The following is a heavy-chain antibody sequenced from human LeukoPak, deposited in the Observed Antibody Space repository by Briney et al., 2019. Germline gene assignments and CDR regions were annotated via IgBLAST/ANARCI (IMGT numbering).Heavy chain of an antibody. CDR3: ARGSGAGPRGGGIFAFDI. D-gene: IGHD6-19*01. CDR2: IHYSGAT. V-gene: IGHV4-59*02. CDR1: GVSVNSRY. Sequence: SETLSLTCSVSGVSVNSRYWSWVRQPPEKGLDWIGYIHYSGATNYNPSLKSRVSISIDTPRNQFSLSLSSVTAADTAVYYCARGSGAGPRGGGIFAFDIWGQGTMVTVSS. J-gene: IGHJ3*02.